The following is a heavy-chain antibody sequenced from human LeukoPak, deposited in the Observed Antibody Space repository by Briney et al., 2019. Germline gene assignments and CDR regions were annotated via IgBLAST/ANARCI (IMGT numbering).Heavy chain of an antibody. J-gene: IGHJ5*02. Sequence: PGGSLRLSCAASGFTFSSYAMSWVRQAPGKGLEWVPAISGSGGSTYYADSVKGRFTISRDNSKNTLYLQMNSLRAEDTAVYYCAKVGYYDFWSGNWFDPWGQGTLVTVSS. D-gene: IGHD3-3*01. V-gene: IGHV3-23*01. CDR1: GFTFSSYA. CDR2: ISGSGGST. CDR3: AKVGYYDFWSGNWFDP.